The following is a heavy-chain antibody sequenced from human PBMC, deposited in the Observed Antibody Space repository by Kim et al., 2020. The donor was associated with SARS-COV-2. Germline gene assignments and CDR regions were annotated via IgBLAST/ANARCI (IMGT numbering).Heavy chain of an antibody. V-gene: IGHV4-39*01. J-gene: IGHJ4*02. D-gene: IGHD2-15*01. CDR3: ARYKGYCSGGSCYGTFDY. CDR2: IYYSGST. CDR1: GGSISSSSYY. Sequence: SETLSLTCTVSGGSISSSSYYWGWIRQPPGKGLEWIGSIYYSGSTYYNPSLKSRVTISVDTSKNQFSLKLSSVTAADTAVYYCARYKGYCSGGSCYGTFDYCGQGTLVTVSS.